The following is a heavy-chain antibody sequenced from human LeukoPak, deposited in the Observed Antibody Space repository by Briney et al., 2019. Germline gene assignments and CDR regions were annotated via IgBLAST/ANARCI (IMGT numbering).Heavy chain of an antibody. Sequence: ASVKVSFKASGYTFTSYYMHWVRQAPGQGLEWMGIINPSGGSTSYAQKFQGRVTMTRDMSTSTVYMELSSLRSEDTAVYYCARDLYCSSTSCPPDNWFDPWGQGTLVTVSS. J-gene: IGHJ5*02. CDR3: ARDLYCSSTSCPPDNWFDP. V-gene: IGHV1-46*01. CDR2: INPSGGST. CDR1: GYTFTSYY. D-gene: IGHD2-2*01.